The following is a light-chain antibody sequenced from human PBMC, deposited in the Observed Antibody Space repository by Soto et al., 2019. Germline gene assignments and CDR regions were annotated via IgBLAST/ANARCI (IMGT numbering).Light chain of an antibody. Sequence: SYELTQPPSVSVSPGQTASITGSGHELGNKYICWYQQKPGQSPVLVIYQDTKRPSGIPERFSGSNSGNTATLTISGTQAMDEADYYCQAWDYSTAYYVFGTGTKVTVL. CDR3: QAWDYSTAYYV. J-gene: IGLJ1*01. CDR2: QDT. V-gene: IGLV3-1*01. CDR1: ELGNKY.